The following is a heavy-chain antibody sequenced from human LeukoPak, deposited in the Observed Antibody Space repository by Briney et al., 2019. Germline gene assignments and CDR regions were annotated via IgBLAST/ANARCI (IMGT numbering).Heavy chain of an antibody. CDR1: GYTLTELS. CDR3: ATDTSIAVARGY. V-gene: IGHV1-24*01. J-gene: IGHJ4*02. CDR2: FDPEDGET. D-gene: IGHD6-19*01. Sequence: ASVKVPCKVSGYTLTELSMHWVRQAPGKGLEWMGGFDPEDGETIYAQKFQGRVTMTEDTSTDTAYMELSSLRSEDTAVYYCATDTSIAVARGYWGQGTLVTVSS.